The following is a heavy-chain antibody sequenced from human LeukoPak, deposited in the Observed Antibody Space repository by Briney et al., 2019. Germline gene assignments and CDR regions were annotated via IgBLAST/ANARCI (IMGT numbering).Heavy chain of an antibody. V-gene: IGHV4-59*08. CDR2: ISYSGTT. CDR3: ARGYRPPSSGFDY. Sequence: KPSETLSLTCTVFGGSIRSYYWSWIRQPPGKGLEWIGHISYSGTTNYNPSLNSRVAISIDTSRNQFSLNLNSVTASNTAVYYCARGYRPPSSGFDYWGQGTPVTVSS. D-gene: IGHD6-19*01. CDR1: GGSIRSYY. J-gene: IGHJ4*02.